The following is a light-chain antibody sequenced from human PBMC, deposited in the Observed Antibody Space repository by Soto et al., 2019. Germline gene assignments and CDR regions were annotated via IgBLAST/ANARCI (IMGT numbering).Light chain of an antibody. J-gene: IGLJ2*01. CDR1: SSDVGGYNF. V-gene: IGLV2-11*01. CDR2: DVS. CDR3: CSYAGTYTYVV. Sequence: QSVLTQPRSVSGSPGQSVTISCTGTSSDVGGYNFVSWYQHHPGKAPKVLIYDVSKRPSGVPDRFSGSKSGNTASLTFSGLQAEDEADYHCCSYAGTYTYVVFGGGTKVTVL.